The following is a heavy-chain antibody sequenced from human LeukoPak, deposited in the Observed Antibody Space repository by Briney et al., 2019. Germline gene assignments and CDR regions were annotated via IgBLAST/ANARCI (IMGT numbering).Heavy chain of an antibody. V-gene: IGHV3-23*01. CDR3: AEDRGRIVVVVAAANWFDP. CDR2: ISGSGGST. D-gene: IGHD2-15*01. Sequence: GGSPRLSCAASGFTFSSYAMSWVRQAPGKGLEWVSAISGSGGSTYYADSVKGRFTISRDNSKNTLYLQMNSLRAEDTAVYYCAEDRGRIVVVVAAANWFDPWGQGTLVTVSS. CDR1: GFTFSSYA. J-gene: IGHJ5*02.